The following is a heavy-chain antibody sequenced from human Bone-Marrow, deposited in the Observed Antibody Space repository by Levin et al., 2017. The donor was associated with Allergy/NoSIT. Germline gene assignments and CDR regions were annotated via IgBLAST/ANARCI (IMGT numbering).Heavy chain of an antibody. Sequence: GGSLRLSCAASGFTFSHYAMHWVRQAPGKGLEWVALISYDGSNKYYADSVNGRFTISRDNSKNTLYLQMNSLRAEDTAVYYCARGYYDTSGYYHRRASFDYWGQGTLVTVSS. CDR2: ISYDGSNK. V-gene: IGHV3-30-3*01. D-gene: IGHD3-22*01. CDR3: ARGYYDTSGYYHRRASFDY. J-gene: IGHJ4*02. CDR1: GFTFSHYA.